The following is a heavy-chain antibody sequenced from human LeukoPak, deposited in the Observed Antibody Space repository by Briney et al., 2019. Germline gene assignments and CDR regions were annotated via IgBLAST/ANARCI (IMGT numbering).Heavy chain of an antibody. CDR2: ISAYNGNT. V-gene: IGHV1-18*04. D-gene: IGHD5/OR15-5a*01. J-gene: IGHJ4*02. Sequence: GSVKVSCKASGYTFTGYYMHWVRQAPGQGLEWMGWISAYNGNTNYAQKLQGRVTMTTDTSTSTAYMELRSLRSDDTAVYYCARSRGSTESFDYWGQETLVTVSS. CDR1: GYTFTGYY. CDR3: ARSRGSTESFDY.